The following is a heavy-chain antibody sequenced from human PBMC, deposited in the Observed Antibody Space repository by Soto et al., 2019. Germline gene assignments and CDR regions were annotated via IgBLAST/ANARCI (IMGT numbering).Heavy chain of an antibody. J-gene: IGHJ6*02. Sequence: ASVKVSCKASGYTFTSHYMHWVRQAPGQGLEWMGWINPNSGGTNYAQKFQGWVTMTRDTSISTAYMELSRLRSDDTAVYYCARVGSYYYGMDVWGQGTTVTVSS. D-gene: IGHD1-26*01. V-gene: IGHV1-2*04. CDR2: INPNSGGT. CDR3: ARVGSYYYGMDV. CDR1: GYTFTSHY.